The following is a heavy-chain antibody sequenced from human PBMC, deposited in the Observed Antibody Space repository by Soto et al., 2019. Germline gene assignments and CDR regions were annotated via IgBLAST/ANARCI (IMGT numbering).Heavy chain of an antibody. CDR3: ARLGGYYDILTGYPRVFDY. J-gene: IGHJ4*02. Sequence: PGESLKISCKGSGYSFTSYWIGWVRQMPGKGLEWMGIIYPGDSDTRYSPSFQGQVTISADKSISTAYLQWSSLKASDTAMYYCARLGGYYDILTGYPRVFDYWGQGTLVTVLL. CDR2: IYPGDSDT. D-gene: IGHD3-9*01. V-gene: IGHV5-51*01. CDR1: GYSFTSYW.